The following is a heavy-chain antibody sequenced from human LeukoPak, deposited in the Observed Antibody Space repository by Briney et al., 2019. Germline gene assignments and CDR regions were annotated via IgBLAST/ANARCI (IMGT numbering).Heavy chain of an antibody. CDR2: IRSKAYGGTT. D-gene: IGHD3-10*01. V-gene: IGHV3-49*04. CDR1: EFTFSTYS. J-gene: IGHJ4*02. Sequence: GGSLRLSCAASEFTFSTYSMNWVRQAPGKGLEWVGFIRSKAYGGTTEYAASVKGRFTISRDDSKSIAYLRMNSLKTEDTAVYYCTRGRRGGWFGELLSDYWGQGTLVTVSS. CDR3: TRGRRGGWFGELLSDY.